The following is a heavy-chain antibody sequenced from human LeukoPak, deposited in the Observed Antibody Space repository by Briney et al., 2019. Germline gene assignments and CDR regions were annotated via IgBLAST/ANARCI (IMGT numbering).Heavy chain of an antibody. Sequence: ASVKVSCKASGYTFTGYYMHWVRQAPGQGLEWMGWINPNSGGTNYAQKFQGRVTMTRDTSISTAYMELSRLRSDDTAVYYCARDYDSSGCSDYWGQGTLVTVSS. D-gene: IGHD3-22*01. CDR2: INPNSGGT. V-gene: IGHV1-2*02. CDR1: GYTFTGYY. J-gene: IGHJ4*02. CDR3: ARDYDSSGCSDY.